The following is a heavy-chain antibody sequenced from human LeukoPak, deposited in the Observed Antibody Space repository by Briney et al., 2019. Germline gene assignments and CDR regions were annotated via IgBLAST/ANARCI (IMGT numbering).Heavy chain of an antibody. J-gene: IGHJ5*02. Sequence: GASVKVSCKPSGYTFISYGISWVRQAPGQGLEWMGGIIPIFGTANYAQKFQGRVTITTDESTSTAYMELSSLRSEDTAVYYCASRVFRGSSAFDPWGQGTLVTVSS. D-gene: IGHD3-10*01. CDR2: IIPIFGTA. V-gene: IGHV1-69*05. CDR1: GYTFISYG. CDR3: ASRVFRGSSAFDP.